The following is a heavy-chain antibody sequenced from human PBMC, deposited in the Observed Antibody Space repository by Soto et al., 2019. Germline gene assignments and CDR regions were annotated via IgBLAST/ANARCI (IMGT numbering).Heavy chain of an antibody. V-gene: IGHV4-61*05. CDR1: GGSISSSSYY. Sequence: PSETLSLTCTVSGGSISSSSYYWGWIRQPPGKGLEWIGYIYYSGSTNYNPSLKSRVTISLDTSKNQFSLRLSSVTAADTAVYYCASVKNWNDFDYWGQGTLVTVSS. CDR2: IYYSGST. J-gene: IGHJ4*02. D-gene: IGHD1-1*01. CDR3: ASVKNWNDFDY.